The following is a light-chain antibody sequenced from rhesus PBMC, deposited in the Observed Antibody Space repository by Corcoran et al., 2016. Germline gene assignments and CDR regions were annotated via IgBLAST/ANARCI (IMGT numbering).Light chain of an antibody. CDR3: QQYNDLLFT. J-gene: IGKJ3*01. CDR2: SAT. V-gene: IGKV3-40*03. Sequence: EIVMTQSPATLSLSPGETATLSCRASESVGSYLAWYQQKPGQAPKLLVHSATFMATGIPDRLSGSGSRTEFTLTISSLEPEDVGVYHCQQYNDLLFTFGPGTKLDIK. CDR1: ESVGSY.